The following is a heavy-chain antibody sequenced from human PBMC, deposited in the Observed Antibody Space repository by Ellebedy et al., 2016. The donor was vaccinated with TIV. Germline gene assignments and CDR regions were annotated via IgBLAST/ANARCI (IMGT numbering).Heavy chain of an antibody. D-gene: IGHD5-18*01. J-gene: IGHJ6*02. V-gene: IGHV1-69*05. Sequence: SVKVSXXASGGTFSSYAISWVRQAPGQGLEWMGGIIPIFGTASYAQKFQGRVTMTRDTSTSTVYMELSSLRSEDTAVYYCARVLRGYQFYYGMDVWGQGTTVTVSS. CDR3: ARVLRGYQFYYGMDV. CDR1: GGTFSSYA. CDR2: IIPIFGTA.